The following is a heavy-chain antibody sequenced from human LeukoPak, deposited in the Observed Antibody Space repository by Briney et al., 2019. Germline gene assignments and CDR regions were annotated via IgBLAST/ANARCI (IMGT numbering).Heavy chain of an antibody. CDR1: GYTFTSYD. D-gene: IGHD3-22*01. CDR3: ASGRPYYYDSSGYYYKDY. CDR2: MNPNSGNT. V-gene: IGHV1-8*01. Sequence: ASVKVSCKASGYTFTSYDINWVRLATGQGLEWMGWMNPNSGNTGYAQKFQGRVTMTRNTSISTAYMELSSLRSEDTAVYYCASGRPYYYDSSGYYYKDYWGQGTLVTVSS. J-gene: IGHJ4*02.